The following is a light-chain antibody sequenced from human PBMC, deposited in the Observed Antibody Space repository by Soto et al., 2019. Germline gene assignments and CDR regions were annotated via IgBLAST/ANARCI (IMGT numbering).Light chain of an antibody. CDR2: DAS. V-gene: IGKV1-39*01. Sequence: DIQMTQSPSSLSASVGDRVASSCRASQSISSYLNWYQQKPGKAPKLLIYDASSLESGVPSRFSGSGSGTDFTLTISSLQPEDFATYYCQQSYSTPRTFGQGTKVDIK. J-gene: IGKJ1*01. CDR1: QSISSY. CDR3: QQSYSTPRT.